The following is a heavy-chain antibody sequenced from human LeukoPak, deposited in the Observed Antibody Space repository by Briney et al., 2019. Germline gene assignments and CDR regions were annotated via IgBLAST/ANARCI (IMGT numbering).Heavy chain of an antibody. CDR1: GFTFSSYW. V-gene: IGHV3-74*01. Sequence: GGSLRLSCAASGFTFSSYWMHWVRQAPGRGLVWVSRINSDGSSTSYADSVKGRFTISRDNAKNSLYLQMNSLRAEDTAVYYCAELGITMIGGVWGKGTTVTISS. CDR2: INSDGSST. CDR3: AELGITMIGGV. J-gene: IGHJ6*04. D-gene: IGHD3-10*02.